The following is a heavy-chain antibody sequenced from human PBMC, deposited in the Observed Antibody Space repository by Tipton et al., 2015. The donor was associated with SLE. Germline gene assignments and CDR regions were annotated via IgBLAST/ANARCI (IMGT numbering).Heavy chain of an antibody. Sequence: SLRLSCAASGFTVSRNYMSWVRQAPGKGLEFVSYISSRGDTLYYADSVKGRFTISRDGAQNSLFLQMSSLRDDDTAVYYCARGLNAYYYYYGVDVWGRGTTVTVSS. CDR1: GFTVSRNY. CDR2: ISSRGDTL. J-gene: IGHJ6*02. D-gene: IGHD3-10*01. CDR3: ARGLNAYYYYYGVDV. V-gene: IGHV3-11*04.